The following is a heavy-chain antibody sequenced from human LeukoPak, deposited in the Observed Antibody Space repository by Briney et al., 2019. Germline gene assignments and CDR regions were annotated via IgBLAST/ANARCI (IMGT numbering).Heavy chain of an antibody. CDR3: ARETSRDFIVVVPGAIEGGFEY. J-gene: IGHJ4*02. V-gene: IGHV4-34*01. CDR2: INHSGST. Sequence: SETLSLTCAVYGGSFSGYYWSWIRQPPGKGLEWIGEINHSGSTNYNPSLKSRVTISVDTSKNQFSLKLSSVTAADTAVYYFARETSRDFIVVVPGAIEGGFEYWGQGTLVTVSS. D-gene: IGHD2-2*01. CDR1: GGSFSGYY.